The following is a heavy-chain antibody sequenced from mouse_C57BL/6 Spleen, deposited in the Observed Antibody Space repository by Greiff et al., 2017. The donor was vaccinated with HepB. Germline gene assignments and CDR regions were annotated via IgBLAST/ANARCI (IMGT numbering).Heavy chain of an antibody. Sequence: QVQLQQSDAELVKPGASVKISCKASGYTFTDYTIHWMKQRPEQGLEWIGCIYPRDGSTKYNEKFKGKATLTVDKSSSTAYMQLNLLTSEDSAVYFCARSRGLLSFDYWGQGTTLTVSS. D-gene: IGHD2-1*01. J-gene: IGHJ2*01. CDR1: GYTFTDYT. CDR2: IYPRDGST. V-gene: IGHV1-78*01. CDR3: ARSRGLLSFDY.